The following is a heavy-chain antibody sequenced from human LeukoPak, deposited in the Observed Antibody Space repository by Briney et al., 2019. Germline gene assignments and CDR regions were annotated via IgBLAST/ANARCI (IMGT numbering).Heavy chain of an antibody. CDR2: IRYDGSNK. CDR1: GFTFSSYG. Sequence: GGSLRLSCAASGFTFSSYGMHWVRQAPGKGLEWVAFIRYDGSNKYYADSVKGRFTISRDNSKKTLYLQMNSLRAEDTAVYYCAKGFGSYYSSGVYMAYWGQGTLVTVSS. D-gene: IGHD1-26*01. CDR3: AKGFGSYYSSGVYMAY. J-gene: IGHJ4*02. V-gene: IGHV3-30*02.